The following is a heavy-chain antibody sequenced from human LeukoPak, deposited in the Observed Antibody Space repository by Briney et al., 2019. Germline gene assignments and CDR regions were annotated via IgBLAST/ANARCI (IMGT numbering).Heavy chain of an antibody. D-gene: IGHD3-22*01. CDR3: ARHPGVEYYYDSSGFYY. V-gene: IGHV1-18*01. J-gene: IGHJ4*02. CDR2: ISAYNGNT. CDR1: GYTFTSYG. Sequence: ASVKVSCKASGYTFTSYGISWVRQAPGQGLEWKGWISAYNGNTNYAQKLQGRVTMTTDTSTSTAYMELRSLRSDDTAVYYCARHPGVEYYYDSSGFYYWGQGTLVTVSS.